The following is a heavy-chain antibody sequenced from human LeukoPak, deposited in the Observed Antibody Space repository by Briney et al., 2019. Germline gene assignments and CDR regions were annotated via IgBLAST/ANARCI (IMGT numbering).Heavy chain of an antibody. CDR2: IYYSGST. Sequence: SQTLSLTCTVSGGSISSGGYYWSWIRQHPGKGLEWIGYIYYSGSTYYNPSLKSRVTVSVDTSKNQFSLKLSSVTAADTAVYYCARDLGYCSSTSCYTGWFDPWGQGTLVTVSS. J-gene: IGHJ5*02. CDR3: ARDLGYCSSTSCYTGWFDP. D-gene: IGHD2-2*02. CDR1: GGSISSGGYY. V-gene: IGHV4-31*03.